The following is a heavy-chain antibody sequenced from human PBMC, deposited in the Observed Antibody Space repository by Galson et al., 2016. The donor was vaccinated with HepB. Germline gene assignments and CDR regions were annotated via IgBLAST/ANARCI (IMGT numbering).Heavy chain of an antibody. CDR1: GGSVSSGSSS. J-gene: IGHJ4*02. V-gene: IGHV4-61*01. Sequence: SETLSLTCTVSGGSVSSGSSSWSWIRQPPGKGLEWNGYIYYSGSTNYNPSLKSRVTISVDTSKNPFSLKLSSVTAADTALYYCEKDGSYSGNLHGYFDYWGQGTLVTVSS. CDR2: IYYSGST. CDR3: EKDGSYSGNLHGYFDY. D-gene: IGHD1-26*01.